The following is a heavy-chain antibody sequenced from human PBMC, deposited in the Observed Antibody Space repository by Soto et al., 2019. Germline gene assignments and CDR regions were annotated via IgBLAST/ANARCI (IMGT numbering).Heavy chain of an antibody. V-gene: IGHV4-59*08. CDR3: ARKYCSSTRCYQYFDY. D-gene: IGHD2-2*01. Sequence: SETLSLTCTVSGGSISGYYWSWIWQPPGKGLEWIGYIYYGGSTNYNPSLKSRVTISVDTSKSQFSLNLSSLTAADTAVYYCARKYCSSTRCYQYFDYWGQGTLVTVSS. J-gene: IGHJ4*02. CDR2: IYYGGST. CDR1: GGSISGYY.